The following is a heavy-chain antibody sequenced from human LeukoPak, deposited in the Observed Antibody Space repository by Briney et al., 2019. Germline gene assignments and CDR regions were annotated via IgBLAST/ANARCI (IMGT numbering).Heavy chain of an antibody. CDR2: IYSGGST. CDR3: ARVGGH. CDR1: GFTFSNYW. J-gene: IGHJ4*02. Sequence: PGGSLRLSCEGSGFTFSNYWMSWVRQAPGKGLESVSVIYSGGSTYYADSVRGRFTISRDNSKNTLYLQMNSLRVEDTAVYYCARVGGHWGQGTLVTVSS. D-gene: IGHD3-10*01. V-gene: IGHV3-53*01.